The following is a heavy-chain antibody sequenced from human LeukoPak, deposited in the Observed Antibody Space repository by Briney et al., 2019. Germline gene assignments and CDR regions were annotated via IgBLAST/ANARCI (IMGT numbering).Heavy chain of an antibody. CDR3: ARVRGDELLWFDAFDI. V-gene: IGHV3-30*02. CDR2: IRYDGSNK. J-gene: IGHJ3*02. CDR1: GFTFSSYG. D-gene: IGHD3-10*01. Sequence: GGSLRLSCAASGFTFSSYGMHWVRQAPGKGVEWVAFIRYDGSNKYYADSVKGRFTISRDNAKNSLYLQMNSLRAGDTAVYYCARVRGDELLWFDAFDIWGQGTMVTVSS.